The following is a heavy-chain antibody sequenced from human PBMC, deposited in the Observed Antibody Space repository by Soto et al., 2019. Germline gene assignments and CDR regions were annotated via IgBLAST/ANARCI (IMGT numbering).Heavy chain of an antibody. Sequence: RGSLRLSCAASGFTFSSYAMSWVRQAPGKGLEWVSAISGSGGSTYYADSVKGRFTISRDNSKNTLYLQMNSLRAEDTAVYYCAAGGTVTIFDYWGQGTLVTVSS. D-gene: IGHD4-17*01. V-gene: IGHV3-23*01. J-gene: IGHJ4*02. CDR3: AAGGTVTIFDY. CDR1: GFTFSSYA. CDR2: ISGSGGST.